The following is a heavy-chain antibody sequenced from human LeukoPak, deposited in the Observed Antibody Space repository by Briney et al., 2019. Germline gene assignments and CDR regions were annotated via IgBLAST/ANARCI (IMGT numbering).Heavy chain of an antibody. D-gene: IGHD5-24*01. CDR1: GFTFSNYA. J-gene: IGHJ4*02. Sequence: HPGGSLRLSCAASGFTFSNYAMSWVRQAPGKGLEWVSYISSSSGTIYYADSVKGRFTISRDNAKNSLYLQMNSLRDEDTAVYYCARAAYNAADYWGQGTLVTVSS. CDR3: ARAAYNAADY. CDR2: ISSSSGTI. V-gene: IGHV3-48*02.